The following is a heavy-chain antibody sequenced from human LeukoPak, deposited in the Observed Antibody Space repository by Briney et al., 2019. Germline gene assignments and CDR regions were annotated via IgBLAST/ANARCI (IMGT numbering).Heavy chain of an antibody. Sequence: GASVKVSCKTSGYTFTDYEINWVREATEQGLEWMGRISAHNGNANYAQKFQGRVTMTTDTLATTAYMELRSLRSDDTAVYYCARDLERYYDLEGRSGYWGQGTLVTVSS. D-gene: IGHD3-3*01. CDR2: ISAHNGNA. V-gene: IGHV1-18*04. CDR1: GYTFTDYE. CDR3: ARDLERYYDLEGRSGY. J-gene: IGHJ4*02.